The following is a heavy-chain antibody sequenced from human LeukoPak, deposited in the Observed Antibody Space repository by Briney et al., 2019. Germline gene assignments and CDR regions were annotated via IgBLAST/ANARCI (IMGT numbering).Heavy chain of an antibody. Sequence: PGGSPRLSCAASGFTFSTYWMNWVRQAPGKGLEWVANIKQDGSEKYYVDSVKGRFTISTDNFKNTVYLQMNTLTVDDTALYYCASRSGHWDFWGPGTLVTVSS. V-gene: IGHV3-7*03. CDR3: ASRSGHWDF. CDR1: GFTFSTYW. CDR2: IKQDGSEK. J-gene: IGHJ4*02. D-gene: IGHD2-15*01.